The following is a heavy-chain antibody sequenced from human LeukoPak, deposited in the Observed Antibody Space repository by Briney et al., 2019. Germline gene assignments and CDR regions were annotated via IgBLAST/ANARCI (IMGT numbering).Heavy chain of an antibody. Sequence: SQTLSLTCTVSGGSISSGGYYWSWIRQHPGKGLEWIGYIYYSGSTYYNPSLKSRVTMSVDTSKNQFSLKLSSVTAADTAVYYCARGVVVPAALISDYGMDVWGQGTTVTVSS. D-gene: IGHD2-2*01. CDR1: GGSISSGGYY. CDR3: ARGVVVPAALISDYGMDV. J-gene: IGHJ6*02. CDR2: IYYSGST. V-gene: IGHV4-31*03.